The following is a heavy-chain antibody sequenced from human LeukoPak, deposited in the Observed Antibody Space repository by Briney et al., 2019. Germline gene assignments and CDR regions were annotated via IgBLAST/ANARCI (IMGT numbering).Heavy chain of an antibody. D-gene: IGHD2/OR15-2a*01. Sequence: SQTLSLTCALSGDTFSSNSAAWDWVRQSPSRGLEWLGRTYFRSKWYNDYAESVKGRISINPDTSKNQFSLQLNSVNPEDTAVYYCANFYLDNWSQGSLVTVSS. J-gene: IGHJ4*02. V-gene: IGHV6-1*01. CDR1: GDTFSSNSAA. CDR3: ANFYLDN. CDR2: TYFRSKWYN.